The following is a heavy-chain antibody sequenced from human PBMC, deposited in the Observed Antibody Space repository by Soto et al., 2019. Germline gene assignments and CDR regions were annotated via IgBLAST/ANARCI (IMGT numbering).Heavy chain of an antibody. CDR1: GGSISSYY. Sequence: QLQLQESGPRLVKPSETLSLTCTVSGGSISSYYWRWIRQSPGRGLEWIGYVHFSGTTNYNPSLKGRVAMSLDSSRKQFSLTLNSVTAADTAVYYCARGTALIYGDYPGAGYFDFWGQGILVTVSS. CDR2: VHFSGTT. J-gene: IGHJ4*02. CDR3: ARGTALIYGDYPGAGYFDF. D-gene: IGHD4-17*01. V-gene: IGHV4-59*01.